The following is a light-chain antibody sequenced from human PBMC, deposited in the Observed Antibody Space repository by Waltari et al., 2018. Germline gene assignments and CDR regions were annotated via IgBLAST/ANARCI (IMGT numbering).Light chain of an antibody. CDR1: RSERSNYVY. J-gene: IGLJ2*01. CDR2: EVN. CDR3: SSFFGTNDVV. V-gene: IGLV2-8*01. Sequence: QSALTQPPSASGSPGPSVTLTCPGIRSERSNYVYVSWYQQRPGKPPQLLIYEVNRRPSGVSERFSGSRSGNTASLTVSGLQSEDEAYYFCSSFFGTNDVVFGGGTRLAV.